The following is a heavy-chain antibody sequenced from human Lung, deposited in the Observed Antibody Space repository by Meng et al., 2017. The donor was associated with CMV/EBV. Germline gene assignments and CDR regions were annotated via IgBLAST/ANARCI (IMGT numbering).Heavy chain of an antibody. J-gene: IGHJ4*02. V-gene: IGHV3-13*01. CDR2: VGTEDDA. CDR3: ARGSGVNMFRGAIGSFDS. Sequence: SCAASGFTFSSYDMHWVRQVTGKGLEWVSGVGTEDDAYYRDSVKGRFTTSRENGMNSMYLQMDSLTVGDTAIYYCARGSGVNMFRGAIGSFDSWXLGTLVTVSS. CDR1: GFTFSSYD. D-gene: IGHD3-10*01.